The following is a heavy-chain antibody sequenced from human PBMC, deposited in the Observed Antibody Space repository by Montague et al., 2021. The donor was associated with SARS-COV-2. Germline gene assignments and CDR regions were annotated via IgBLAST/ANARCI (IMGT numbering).Heavy chain of an antibody. Sequence: SETLSLTCAVHGTSFSGYYWNWIRQPPGKGLEWIGEINHGGSTKYSSSLKSRLTISADTSKNQFSLKLTSVAAADTAVYYCARLRDGVVPSPILGVGSYYSYYYMDFWGRGTTVTVSS. CDR3: ARLRDGVVPSPILGVGSYYSYYYMDF. D-gene: IGHD2-15*01. CDR2: INHGGST. J-gene: IGHJ6*03. CDR1: GTSFSGYY. V-gene: IGHV4-34*01.